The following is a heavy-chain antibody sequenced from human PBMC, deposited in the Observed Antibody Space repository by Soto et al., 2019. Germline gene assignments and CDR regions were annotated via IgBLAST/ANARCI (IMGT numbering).Heavy chain of an antibody. D-gene: IGHD6-13*01. CDR1: GFTFSSYA. J-gene: IGHJ4*02. CDR2: ISGSGGST. V-gene: IGHV3-23*01. Sequence: GGALRRSCAASGFTFSSYAMSWVRQAPGKGLEWVSAISGSGGSTYYADSVKGRFTISRDNSKNTLYLQMNNLTAEDTAVYYCAKDPHQLVSLLYYWRQGSLCTVSS. CDR3: AKDPHQLVSLLYY.